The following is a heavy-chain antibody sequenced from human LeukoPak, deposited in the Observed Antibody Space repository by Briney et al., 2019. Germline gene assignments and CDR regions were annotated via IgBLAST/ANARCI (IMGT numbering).Heavy chain of an antibody. CDR1: GGSFSGYY. D-gene: IGHD4-17*01. CDR3: ARGPNRPTTVTQRTYYYYYGMDV. CDR2: INHSGST. J-gene: IGHJ6*02. Sequence: SDTLSLTCAVYGGSFSGYYWSWIRQPPGKGLEWIGEINHSGSTNYNPSLKSRVTISVDTSKNQFSLKLSSVTAADTAVYYCARGPNRPTTVTQRTYYYYYGMDVWGQGTTVTVSS. V-gene: IGHV4-34*01.